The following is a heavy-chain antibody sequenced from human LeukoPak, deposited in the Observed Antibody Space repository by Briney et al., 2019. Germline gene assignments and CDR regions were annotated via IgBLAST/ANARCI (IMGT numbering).Heavy chain of an antibody. CDR1: GGSIKSGDSY. Sequence: ASETLSLTCTVSGGSIKSGDSYWGWIRQTPGKGLEWIGIIYYTGITYYNPSLKSRVTISIDTSKNQFSLEGNSVTAADTAVYFCARDDYGKRSNWFFDLWGRGALVTVSS. V-gene: IGHV4-39*07. CDR3: ARDDYGKRSNWFFDL. D-gene: IGHD4-17*01. CDR2: IYYTGIT. J-gene: IGHJ2*01.